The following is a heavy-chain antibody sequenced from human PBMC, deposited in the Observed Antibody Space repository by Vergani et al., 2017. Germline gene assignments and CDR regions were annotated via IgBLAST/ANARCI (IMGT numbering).Heavy chain of an antibody. Sequence: QVPLVQSGAEVKKPGASVKVSCKASGYTFTSYGISWVRQAPGQGLEWMGWISAYNGNTNYAQKLQGRVTMTTDTSTSTAYMELRSLRSDDTAVYYCARYCSGGSCHYYYYYGMDVWGQGTTVTVSS. J-gene: IGHJ6*02. CDR1: GYTFTSYG. CDR3: ARYCSGGSCHYYYYYGMDV. D-gene: IGHD2-15*01. V-gene: IGHV1-18*01. CDR2: ISAYNGNT.